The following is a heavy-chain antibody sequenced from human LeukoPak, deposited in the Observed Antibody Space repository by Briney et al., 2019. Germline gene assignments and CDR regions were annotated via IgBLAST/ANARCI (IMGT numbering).Heavy chain of an antibody. V-gene: IGHV4-30-4*08. Sequence: SQTLSLTSTVSGGSISSGDYYWRWIRLPPGKGLEWIGYIYYSGSTYYNPSLKSRVTISVDTSKKQFSLKLSSVTAADTAVYYCAREARSGRYFDWLSYYYYMDVWGKGTTVTVSS. CDR3: AREARSGRYFDWLSYYYYMDV. CDR2: IYYSGST. D-gene: IGHD3-9*01. J-gene: IGHJ6*03. CDR1: GGSISSGDYY.